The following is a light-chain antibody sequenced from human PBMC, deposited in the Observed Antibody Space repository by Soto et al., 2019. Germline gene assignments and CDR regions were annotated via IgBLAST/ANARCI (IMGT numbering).Light chain of an antibody. V-gene: IGLV2-14*03. CDR2: DVS. J-gene: IGLJ2*01. CDR1: SSDIGGWHY. CDR3: SSYTSSRTLI. Sequence: QSALTQPASVSGSPGQSIAISCTGTSSDIGGWHYVSWYQQHPGKAPKLLIYDVSNRPSGVSYRFSGSKSVNTASLTISGLQAEDEADYYCSSYTSSRTLIFGGGTQLTVL.